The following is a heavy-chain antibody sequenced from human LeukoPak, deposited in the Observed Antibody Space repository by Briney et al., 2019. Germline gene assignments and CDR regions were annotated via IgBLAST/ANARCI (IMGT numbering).Heavy chain of an antibody. D-gene: IGHD1-26*01. J-gene: IGHJ2*01. CDR2: VYASGST. CDR3: ARAYSDVSYNYWYFVL. CDR1: GGSIETYY. Sequence: SETLSLTCTVSGGSIETYYWSWIRQPAGKGLEWIGRVYASGSTDYNPSLKSRVTMSVHTSKNQFSLKLTSVTAADAAVYFCARAYSDVSYNYWYFVLWGRGTLVTVSS. V-gene: IGHV4-4*07.